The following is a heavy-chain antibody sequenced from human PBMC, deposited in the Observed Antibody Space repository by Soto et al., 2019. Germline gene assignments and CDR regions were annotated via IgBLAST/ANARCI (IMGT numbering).Heavy chain of an antibody. Sequence: SETLSLTCTVSGGSINSGAYYWSWVRQHPGKGLEWIGYIYYSGSTYFSPSLKSRLTISIDTSKNQFSLKLSFVTAADTAMYYCARARLRAVYAFDFWGQGTMVTVSS. CDR1: GGSINSGAYY. V-gene: IGHV4-31*03. J-gene: IGHJ3*01. CDR3: ARARLRAVYAFDF. CDR2: IYYSGST. D-gene: IGHD5-12*01.